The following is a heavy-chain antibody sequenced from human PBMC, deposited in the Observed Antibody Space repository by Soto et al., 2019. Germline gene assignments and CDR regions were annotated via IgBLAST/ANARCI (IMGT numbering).Heavy chain of an antibody. CDR1: GFTFSSYA. CDR2: ISYDGSNK. J-gene: IGHJ6*02. CDR3: AREYSSSATHHKFYYYYYYGMDV. D-gene: IGHD6-6*01. V-gene: IGHV3-30-3*01. Sequence: GGSLRLSCAASGFTFSSYAMHWVRQAPGKGLEWVAVISYDGSNKYYADSVKGRFTISRDNSKNTLYLQVNSLRAEDTAVYYCAREYSSSATHHKFYYYYYYGMDVWGQGTTVTVSS.